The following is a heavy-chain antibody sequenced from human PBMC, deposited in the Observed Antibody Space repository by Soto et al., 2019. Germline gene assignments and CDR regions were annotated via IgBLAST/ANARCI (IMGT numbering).Heavy chain of an antibody. CDR1: GGTFSSYS. D-gene: IGHD3-9*01. J-gene: IGHJ4*02. Sequence: SVNVSCKASGGTFSSYSINWVRQAPGQGLEWMGGIIPIFGTANNAQKFQGRVTITADESATTVYMELSSLRSEDTAVYYCARAPNILTVKYYFDYWGQGTLVTVSS. CDR2: IIPIFGTA. CDR3: ARAPNILTVKYYFDY. V-gene: IGHV1-69*13.